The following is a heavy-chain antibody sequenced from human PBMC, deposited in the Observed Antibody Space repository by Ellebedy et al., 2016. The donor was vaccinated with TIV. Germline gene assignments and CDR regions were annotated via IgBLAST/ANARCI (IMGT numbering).Heavy chain of an antibody. V-gene: IGHV3-48*02. D-gene: IGHD1-26*01. CDR2: IGSGSDTI. CDR1: GFTFRSYD. CDR3: VRVSRSGNYPG. J-gene: IGHJ4*02. Sequence: GESLKISXAASGFTFRSYDMNWVRQAPGKGLEWVSYIGSGSDTIYYADSVKGRFTISRDNAKNSLYLQMNSLREEDTAIYYCVRVSRSGNYPGWGQGTLVTVSS.